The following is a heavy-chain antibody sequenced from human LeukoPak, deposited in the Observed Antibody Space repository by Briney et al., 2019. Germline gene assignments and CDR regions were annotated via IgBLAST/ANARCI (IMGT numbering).Heavy chain of an antibody. J-gene: IGHJ4*02. V-gene: IGHV4-59*12. Sequence: PSETLSLTCTVSGGSISSYYWSWIRQPPGKGLEWIGYIYYSGSPNYNPSLKSRVTISVDTSKNQFSLKLSSVTAADTAVYYCARARGEEMATISSRRNDYFDYWGQGTLVTVSS. CDR1: GGSISSYY. CDR2: IYYSGSP. D-gene: IGHD5-24*01. CDR3: ARARGEEMATISSRRNDYFDY.